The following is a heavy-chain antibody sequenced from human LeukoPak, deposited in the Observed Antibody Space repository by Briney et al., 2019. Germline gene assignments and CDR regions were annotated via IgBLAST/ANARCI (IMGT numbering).Heavy chain of an antibody. CDR3: ARTFVTTELDYFDH. CDR2: IYSDGTT. D-gene: IGHD4-11*01. J-gene: IGHJ4*02. V-gene: IGHV3-53*01. CDR1: GITVSSNY. Sequence: GGSLRLSCVASGITVSSNYMSWVRQAPGKGLEWLSIIYSDGTTYYADSVKGRFTISRDNSKNTLYLQMNSLRAEDTAVYYCARTFVTTELDYFDHWGQGTLVTVSS.